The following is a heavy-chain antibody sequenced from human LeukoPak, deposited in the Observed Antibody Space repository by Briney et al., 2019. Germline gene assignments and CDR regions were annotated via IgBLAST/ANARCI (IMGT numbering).Heavy chain of an antibody. CDR3: ARHTRYFATWWFDP. D-gene: IGHD2/OR15-2a*01. J-gene: IGHJ5*02. CDR1: GGSFSGYY. Sequence: PSETLSLTCAVYGGSFSGYYWSWIRQPPGKGLEWIGEINHSGSTNYNPSLKSRVTISVDTSKNQFSLKLSSVTAADTAVYYCARHTRYFATWWFDPWGQGTLVTVSS. V-gene: IGHV4-34*01. CDR2: INHSGST.